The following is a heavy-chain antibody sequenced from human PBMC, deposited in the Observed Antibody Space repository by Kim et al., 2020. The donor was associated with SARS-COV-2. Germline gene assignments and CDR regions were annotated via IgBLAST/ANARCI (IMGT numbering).Heavy chain of an antibody. Sequence: GGSLRLSCSVSGFNFDSYAMTWVRQAPGKGLEWVSFLSGSGDNTYYAESVRGRFTISRDNSENTLYLRMNSLRVEDTAVYYCATASRTSMVRGDCIDYWGRGTLVTVSS. CDR2: LSGSGDNT. V-gene: IGHV3-23*01. CDR3: ATASRTSMVRGDCIDY. CDR1: GFNFDSYA. J-gene: IGHJ4*02. D-gene: IGHD3-10*01.